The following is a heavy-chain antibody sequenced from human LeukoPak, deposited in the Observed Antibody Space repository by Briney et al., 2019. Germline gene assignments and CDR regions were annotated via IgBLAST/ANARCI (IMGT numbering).Heavy chain of an antibody. CDR2: ISTNGGIT. D-gene: IGHD3-10*01. J-gene: IGHJ4*02. Sequence: GGSLRLSCSASGFTFSNYAMHWVRQAPGKGLEYVSAISTNGGITYYADSVKGRFSISRDNSKNTLFLQMSSLRPEDTAVYYCTSGRYYRGFFDYWGQGTLVTVSS. CDR3: TSGRYYRGFFDY. CDR1: GFTFSNYA. V-gene: IGHV3-64D*06.